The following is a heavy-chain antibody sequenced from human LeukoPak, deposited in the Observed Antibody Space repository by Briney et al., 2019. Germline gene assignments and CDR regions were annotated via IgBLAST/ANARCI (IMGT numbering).Heavy chain of an antibody. CDR1: GYTFTSYE. D-gene: IGHD4-23*01. J-gene: IGHJ4*02. CDR2: MNPNSGNT. Sequence: GASVKVSCKASGYTFTSYETNWVRQATGQGLEWMGWMNPNSGNTGYAQKFQGRVTMTRNTSISTAYMELSSLRSEDTAVYYCARFHGGNLVFDYWGQGTLVTVSS. V-gene: IGHV1-8*01. CDR3: ARFHGGNLVFDY.